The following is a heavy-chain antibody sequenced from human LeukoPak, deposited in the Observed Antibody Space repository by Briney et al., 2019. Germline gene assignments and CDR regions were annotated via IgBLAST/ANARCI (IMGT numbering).Heavy chain of an antibody. J-gene: IGHJ3*02. D-gene: IGHD1-1*01. CDR2: IYPGDSDT. CDR3: ARQNRNDLRDAFDI. V-gene: IGHV5-51*01. CDR1: GYSFTSYW. Sequence: GESLKISCKGSGYSFTSYWIGWVRQMPGKGLEWMGIIYPGDSDTRYSPSFQGQVNVSADKSISTAYLQWSSLKASDTAMYYCARQNRNDLRDAFDIWGQGTMVTVSS.